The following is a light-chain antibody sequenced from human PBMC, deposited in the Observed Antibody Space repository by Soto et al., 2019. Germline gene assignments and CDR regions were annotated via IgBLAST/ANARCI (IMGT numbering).Light chain of an antibody. J-gene: IGKJ4*01. CDR2: GAS. CDR1: QSVSSN. CDR3: QQYNSWPPLT. Sequence: EIVMTQSPATLSVSPGERATLSCRASQSVSSNLAWYQQKPGQAPRLLIYGASTRATGLPARFSASGSGTEFTLTISSLQSEDFAVYYCQQYNSWPPLTFGGGTKVESK. V-gene: IGKV3-15*01.